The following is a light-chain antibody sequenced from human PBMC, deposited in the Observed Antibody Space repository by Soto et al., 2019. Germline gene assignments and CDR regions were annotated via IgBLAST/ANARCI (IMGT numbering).Light chain of an antibody. J-gene: IGKJ2*01. Sequence: EIVLTQSPATLSLSPGERATLSCRASQSVSSYLPLYQQKPGQAPRLLIYDASNRATGIPARFSGSGSETDFPLTISSLEPEDFAVYYCQQRSNWPPPFGQGTKLEIK. CDR3: QQRSNWPPP. CDR2: DAS. CDR1: QSVSSY. V-gene: IGKV3-11*01.